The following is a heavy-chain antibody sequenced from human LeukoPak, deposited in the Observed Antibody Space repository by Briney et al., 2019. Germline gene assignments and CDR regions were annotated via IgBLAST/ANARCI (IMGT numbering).Heavy chain of an antibody. CDR3: ARQAFMGFDP. CDR1: GFTFSSYS. V-gene: IGHV3-21*01. D-gene: IGHD3-10*01. CDR2: ISSSSSYI. J-gene: IGHJ5*02. Sequence: GGSLRLSCAASGFTFSSYSMNWIRQAPGKGLEWVSSISSSSSYIYYADSVKGRFTISRDNAKNSLYLQMSSLRAEDTAVYYCARQAFMGFDPWGQGTLVTVSS.